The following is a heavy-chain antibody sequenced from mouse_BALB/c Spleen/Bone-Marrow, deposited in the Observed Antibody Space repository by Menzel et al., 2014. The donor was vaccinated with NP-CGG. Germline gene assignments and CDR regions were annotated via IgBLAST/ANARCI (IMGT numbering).Heavy chain of an antibody. CDR2: IDTSDSYT. CDR1: GYAFTDRW. D-gene: IGHD2-4*01. J-gene: IGHJ4*01. V-gene: IGHV1-69*01. Sequence: QVELQQPGTELVMPGASVKMSCKASGYAFTDRWIHWVKQRPGQGLEWIGAIDTSDSYTNYNQKFKGKATLTVDESSSTAYIHLSSLTSEDSAAYYCARGGDDFSLDYWGQRTSVTVSS. CDR3: ARGGDDFSLDY.